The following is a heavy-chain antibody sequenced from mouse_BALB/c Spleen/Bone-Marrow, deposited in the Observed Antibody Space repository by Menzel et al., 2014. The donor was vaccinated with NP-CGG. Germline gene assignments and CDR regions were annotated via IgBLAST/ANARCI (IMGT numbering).Heavy chain of an antibody. CDR2: IDPSHGGT. Sequence: VQLQQSGPELEKPGASVKMSCKASGYSFTDYNMNWVKQSSGKSLEWIGNIDPSHGGTTYNQKFKGKATLTVDKSSSTVYMQLKSLTSEDSAVYYCARGHDGYRTWFAYWGQGTLVTVSA. D-gene: IGHD2-3*01. V-gene: IGHV1S135*01. CDR1: GYSFTDYN. CDR3: ARGHDGYRTWFAY. J-gene: IGHJ3*01.